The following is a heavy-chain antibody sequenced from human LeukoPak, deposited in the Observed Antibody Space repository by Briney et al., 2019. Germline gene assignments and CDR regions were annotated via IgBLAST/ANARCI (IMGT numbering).Heavy chain of an antibody. D-gene: IGHD2/OR15-2a*01. Sequence: GGSLRLSCAASGFTFSSHWMHWVRQAPGKGLVWVSRINSDGSSISYADSVKGRFTISKDNAKNTVYLQMNNLRAEDTAVYYCVSFYEAYWGRGTLVTVSS. CDR3: VSFYEAY. CDR2: INSDGSSI. V-gene: IGHV3-74*01. J-gene: IGHJ4*02. CDR1: GFTFSSHW.